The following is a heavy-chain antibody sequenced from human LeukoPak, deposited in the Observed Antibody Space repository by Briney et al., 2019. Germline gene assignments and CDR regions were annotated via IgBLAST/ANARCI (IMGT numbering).Heavy chain of an antibody. CDR1: SGSFSSYY. CDR3: ARGSGYCTNGVCSLYYFDY. V-gene: IGHV4-34*01. J-gene: IGHJ4*02. D-gene: IGHD2-8*01. CDR2: INHSGST. Sequence: SETLSLTCAVYSGSFSSYYWSWIRQPPGKGLEWIGEINHSGSTNYNPSLKSRVTISVDTSKNQFSLKLSSVTAADTAVYYCARGSGYCTNGVCSLYYFDYWGQGTLVTVSS.